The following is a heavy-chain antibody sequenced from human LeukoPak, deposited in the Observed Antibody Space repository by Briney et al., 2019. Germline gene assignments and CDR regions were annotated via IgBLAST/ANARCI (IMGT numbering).Heavy chain of an antibody. CDR3: ARARHRAAVDH. CDR1: GGSISGYY. D-gene: IGHD6-25*01. CDR2: MYYSGST. J-gene: IGHJ4*02. Sequence: SETLSLTCTFSGGSISGYYWSWIRQPPGKGLEWIGYMYYSGSTNYNPSLKSRVTISVDTSKNQFSLKLRSVTAADTAVYFCARARHRAAVDHWGQGTLVTVSS. V-gene: IGHV4-59*01.